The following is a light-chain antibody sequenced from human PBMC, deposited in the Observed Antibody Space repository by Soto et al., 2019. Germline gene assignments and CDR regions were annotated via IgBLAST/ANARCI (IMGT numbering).Light chain of an antibody. CDR1: SSDVGGYNY. Sequence: QSVLTQPASVSGTPGQSITISCTGTSSDVGGYNYVSWYQQYPGKAPKLIIYDVNNRPSGVSCRLSGSKSGNTASLTISGLQAEDEADYYCNSYAGTSYVFGTGTKGTVL. J-gene: IGLJ1*01. CDR3: NSYAGTSYV. V-gene: IGLV2-14*01. CDR2: DVN.